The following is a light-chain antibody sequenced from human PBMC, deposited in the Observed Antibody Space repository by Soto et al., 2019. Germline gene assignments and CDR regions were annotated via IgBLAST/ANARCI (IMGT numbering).Light chain of an antibody. CDR1: QSVNNH. V-gene: IGKV1-39*01. Sequence: DIQMTQSPSSLSASVGDRVTITCRASQSVNNHFNWYQQKPGKAPKLLIYAASGLQSGVPSRFSGSGSGTDFTLTISSLQPEDFAAYYCLQSSSATHTFGQGTKLEIK. J-gene: IGKJ2*01. CDR3: LQSSSATHT. CDR2: AAS.